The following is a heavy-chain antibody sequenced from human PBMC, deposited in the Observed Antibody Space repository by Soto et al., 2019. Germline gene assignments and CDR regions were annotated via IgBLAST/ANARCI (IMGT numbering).Heavy chain of an antibody. D-gene: IGHD5-18*01. CDR3: AREDLDTAMVIPENYYGMDA. CDR1: GGTFSSYA. J-gene: IGHJ6*02. V-gene: IGHV1-69*13. Sequence: VASVKVSCKASGGTFSSYAISWVRQAPGQGLEWMGGIIPIFGTANYAQKFQGRVTITADESTSTAYMELSSLRSEDTAVYYCAREDLDTAMVIPENYYGMDAWGQGTTVTVSS. CDR2: IIPIFGTA.